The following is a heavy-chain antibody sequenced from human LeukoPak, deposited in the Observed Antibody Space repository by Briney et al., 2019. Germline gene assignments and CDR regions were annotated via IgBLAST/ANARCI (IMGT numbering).Heavy chain of an antibody. CDR2: IYSSGST. J-gene: IGHJ4*02. D-gene: IGHD6-13*01. CDR3: ATTGYSSSWQAARPDY. CDR1: GGSISSYY. Sequence: PSETLSLTCTVSGGSISSYYWSWIRQPAGKGLEWIGRIYSSGSTNYNPSLKSRVTMSVDSSKYQFSLKLSSVTAADTAVYYCATTGYSSSWQAARPDYWGQGTLVTVSS. V-gene: IGHV4-4*07.